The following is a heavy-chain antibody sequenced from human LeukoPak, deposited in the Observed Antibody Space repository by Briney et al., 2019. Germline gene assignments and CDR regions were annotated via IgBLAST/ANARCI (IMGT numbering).Heavy chain of an antibody. CDR2: ISSSGGTT. D-gene: IGHD6-19*01. CDR3: AKAGIAVPATPEY. Sequence: GGSLRLSCAASGFTFSSYAMNWVRQAPGKGLEWVSVISSSGGTTYYSDSVKGRFIISRDDSKNTLYLQMNSLRAEDTAVYYCAKAGIAVPATPEYCGQGTQVTVSS. V-gene: IGHV3-23*01. CDR1: GFTFSSYA. J-gene: IGHJ4*02.